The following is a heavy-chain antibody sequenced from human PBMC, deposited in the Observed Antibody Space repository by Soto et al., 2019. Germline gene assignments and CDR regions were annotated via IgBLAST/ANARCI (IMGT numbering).Heavy chain of an antibody. D-gene: IGHD3-22*01. V-gene: IGHV4-59*01. CDR2: IYYSGST. Sequence: SETLSLTCTVSGGSISSYYWSWIRQPPGKGLEWIGYIYYSGSTNYNPSLKSRVTISVDTSKNQFSLKLSSVTAADTAVYYCARESVTRKYYYDSSGAHTRGYDYWGQGTLVTVSS. CDR1: GGSISSYY. J-gene: IGHJ4*02. CDR3: ARESVTRKYYYDSSGAHTRGYDY.